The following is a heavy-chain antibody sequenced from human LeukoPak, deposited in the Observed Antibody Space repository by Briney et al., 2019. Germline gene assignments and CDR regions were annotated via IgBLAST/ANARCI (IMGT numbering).Heavy chain of an antibody. V-gene: IGHV1-8*01. J-gene: IGHJ6*02. CDR2: MNPKSGNR. CDR1: GYTFINYD. CDR3: ARASPGEYYYGMDV. Sequence: VASVTVSCKTSGYTFINYDIAWVRQASGQGLEWMGWMNPKSGNRGSAQKFQGRVTMTMNTSMRTASMELSSLTSDDSAVYYCARASPGEYYYGMDVWGQGTSVTVSS.